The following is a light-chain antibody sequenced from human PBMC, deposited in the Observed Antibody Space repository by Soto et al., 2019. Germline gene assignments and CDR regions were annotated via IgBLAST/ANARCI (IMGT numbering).Light chain of an antibody. CDR3: QQSGSSPPYT. Sequence: EIVLTQSPGTLSLSPGERATLSCRASQSVSSSYIAWYQQKPGQAPRLLIYGASSRATGIPDRFSGSGSGTDFTLIITRLEPEDFAVYYCQQSGSSPPYTFGQGTKLEIK. V-gene: IGKV3-20*01. CDR1: QSVSSSY. CDR2: GAS. J-gene: IGKJ2*01.